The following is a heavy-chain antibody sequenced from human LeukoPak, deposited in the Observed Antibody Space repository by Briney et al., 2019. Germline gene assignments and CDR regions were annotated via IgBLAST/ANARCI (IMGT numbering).Heavy chain of an antibody. Sequence: ASVKVSCKASGFTFSNYDINWVRQAPGQGLEWMGWLNPKSGDTGYAQKFQGRVAMTRNTSITTAYMDVSSLTSEDTAVYYCARGDGYGEPYYYYYMDVWGKGTTVTVSS. CDR3: ARGDGYGEPYYYYYMDV. CDR1: GFTFSNYD. CDR2: LNPKSGDT. D-gene: IGHD5-18*01. J-gene: IGHJ6*03. V-gene: IGHV1-8*01.